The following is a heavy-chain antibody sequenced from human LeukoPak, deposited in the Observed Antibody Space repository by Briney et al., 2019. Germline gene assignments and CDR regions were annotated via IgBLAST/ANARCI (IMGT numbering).Heavy chain of an antibody. V-gene: IGHV3-30*18. CDR1: GFTLSTFG. CDR3: AKAGAYDSSGYYYYLDY. CDR2: ISSDGNNK. D-gene: IGHD3-22*01. J-gene: IGHJ4*02. Sequence: GGSLRLSCAASGFTLSTFGNHWVRQAPGKGLEGVASISSDGNNKYYVGSVEGRFTISRDNSRNTLYLQMNSLRTEDTAVYYCAKAGAYDSSGYYYYLDYWGQGTLVTVPS.